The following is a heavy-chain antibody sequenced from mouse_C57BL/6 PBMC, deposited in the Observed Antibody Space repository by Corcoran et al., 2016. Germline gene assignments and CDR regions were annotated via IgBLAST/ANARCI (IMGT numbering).Heavy chain of an antibody. CDR1: GYTFTDYY. D-gene: IGHD2-1*01. Sequence: EVQLQQSGPELVKPGASVKISCKASGYTFTDYYMNWVKQSHGKSLEWIGDINPNNGGTSYNQKFKGKATLTVDKSSSTAYMELRSLTSEDSAVYYCARHYYGLYAMDYWGQGTSVTVSS. CDR3: ARHYYGLYAMDY. V-gene: IGHV1-26*01. J-gene: IGHJ4*01. CDR2: INPNNGGT.